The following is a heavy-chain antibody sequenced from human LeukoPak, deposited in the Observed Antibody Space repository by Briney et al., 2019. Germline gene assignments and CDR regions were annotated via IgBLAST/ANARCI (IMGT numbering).Heavy chain of an antibody. V-gene: IGHV3-23*01. CDR2: ISGSGGST. D-gene: IGHD6-19*01. CDR3: AKDRYSSGWLRGPELDY. Sequence: PGGSLRLFCAASGFTFSSYAMSWVRQAPGKGLEWVSAISGSGGSTYYADSVKGRFTISRDNSKNTLYLQMNSLRAEDTAVYYCAKDRYSSGWLRGPELDYWGQGTLVTVSS. J-gene: IGHJ4*02. CDR1: GFTFSSYA.